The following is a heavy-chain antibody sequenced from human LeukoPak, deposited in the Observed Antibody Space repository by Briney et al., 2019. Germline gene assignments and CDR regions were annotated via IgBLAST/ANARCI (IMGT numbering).Heavy chain of an antibody. Sequence: PGRSLRLSCAASGFTVSSNYMSWVRQAPEKGLEWVSVIYSGGSTYYADSVKGRFTISRDNSKNTLYLQMNSLRAEDTAVYYCARDEAMGSGSYYSWGQGTLVTVSS. J-gene: IGHJ5*02. CDR1: GFTVSSNY. V-gene: IGHV3-66*01. CDR3: ARDEAMGSGSYYS. D-gene: IGHD3-10*01. CDR2: IYSGGST.